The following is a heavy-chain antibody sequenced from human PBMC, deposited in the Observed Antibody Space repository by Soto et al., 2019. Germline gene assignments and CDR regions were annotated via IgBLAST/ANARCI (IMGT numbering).Heavy chain of an antibody. D-gene: IGHD6-19*01. CDR2: ISYLGNT. Sequence: SETLSLTCNISGGSISTYYWSWIRQSPGKGLEWIGYISYLGNTNYNPSLKSRVTISVDTPKDQFSLKLGSVTSADTAMYYCASEGAGRAPINIWGQGTMGTVS. V-gene: IGHV4-59*01. CDR1: GGSISTYY. J-gene: IGHJ3*02. CDR3: ASEGAGRAPINI.